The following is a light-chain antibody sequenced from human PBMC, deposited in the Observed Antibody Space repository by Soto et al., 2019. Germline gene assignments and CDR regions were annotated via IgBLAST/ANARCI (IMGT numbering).Light chain of an antibody. Sequence: DIVMTQTPLSLSVTPGQPASISCKSSQSLVFSDGKTYFYWYLQKPGQPPPLLIHGAATRFSGGTPRFSGSGSGTAFTLTISRVEPEDFGVYYCMQTDHHPWTFGQGTNVQVK. CDR1: QSLVFSDGKTY. CDR3: MQTDHHPWT. CDR2: GAA. J-gene: IGKJ1*01. V-gene: IGKV2D-29*01.